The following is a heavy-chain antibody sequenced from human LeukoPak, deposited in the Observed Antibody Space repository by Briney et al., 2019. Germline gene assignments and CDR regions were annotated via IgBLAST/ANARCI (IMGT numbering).Heavy chain of an antibody. Sequence: PGGSLRLSCAASGFTFNDYAMQWVRQPPGKGLEWVSGISWNGGSIGYADSVKGRFTISRDNAKNSLYLQMNSLRAEDTALYYCVKVYNVIENAFDLWGQGTMVSVSS. D-gene: IGHD3-16*02. CDR3: VKVYNVIENAFDL. CDR2: ISWNGGSI. CDR1: GFTFNDYA. J-gene: IGHJ3*01. V-gene: IGHV3-9*01.